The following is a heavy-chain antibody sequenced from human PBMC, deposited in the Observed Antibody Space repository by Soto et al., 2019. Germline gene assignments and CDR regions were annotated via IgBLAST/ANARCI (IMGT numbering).Heavy chain of an antibody. J-gene: IGHJ2*01. CDR3: AHSYCSGGSCYSGPWYFDL. CDR1: GFSLSTSGVG. V-gene: IGHV2-5*02. CDR2: IYWGDDK. Sequence: TLVNPTQTLTLTCTFSGFSLSTSGVGVGWIRQPPGKALEWLALIYWGDDKRYSPSLKSRLTITKDTSKNQVVLTMTNMDPVDTATYYCAHSYCSGGSCYSGPWYFDLWGRGTLVTVSS. D-gene: IGHD2-15*01.